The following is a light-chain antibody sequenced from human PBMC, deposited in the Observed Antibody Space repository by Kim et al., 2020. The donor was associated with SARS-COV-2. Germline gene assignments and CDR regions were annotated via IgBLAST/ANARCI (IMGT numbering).Light chain of an antibody. CDR1: NFQFTS. CDR2: QDN. V-gene: IGLV3-1*01. J-gene: IGLJ2*01. CDR3: QVWDNSLGV. Sequence: VSPGDTAPISCTGDNFQFTSVSWYQRTPGHSPVLFLYQDNKRPSGIPERFSGSNSGNTATLTISGTQAMDEADYYCQVWDNSLGVFGAGTQLTVL.